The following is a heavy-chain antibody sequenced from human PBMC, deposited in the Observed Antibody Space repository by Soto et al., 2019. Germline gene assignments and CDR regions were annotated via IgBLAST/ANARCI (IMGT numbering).Heavy chain of an antibody. V-gene: IGHV3-64*01. CDR2: ISSNGGST. CDR3: ARGWSYGMDV. J-gene: IGHJ6*02. D-gene: IGHD2-15*01. CDR1: GFTFSSYA. Sequence: EVQLVESGGGLVQPGGSLRLSCAASGFTFSSYAMHWVRQAPGKGLEYVSAISSNGGSTYYANSVKGRFTISRDNSKNTLYLKMGSLRAEDMAVYYCARGWSYGMDVWGQGTTVTVSS.